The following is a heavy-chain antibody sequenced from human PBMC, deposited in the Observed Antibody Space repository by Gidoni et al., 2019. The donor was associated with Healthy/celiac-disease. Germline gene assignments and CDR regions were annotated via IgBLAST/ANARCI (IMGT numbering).Heavy chain of an antibody. J-gene: IGHJ5*02. CDR2: INPNSGGT. V-gene: IGHV1-2*02. CDR1: GYSFTGNY. D-gene: IGHD2-15*01. CDR3: ARGTGYCSGGSCYVWFDP. Sequence: QVQLVQSGAEVKKPGASVKVSCKASGYSFTGNYMPWVRQAPGQGLEWMGWINPNSGGTNYAQKFQGRVTMTRDTSISTAYMELSRLRSDDTAVYYCARGTGYCSGGSCYVWFDPWGQGTLVTVSS.